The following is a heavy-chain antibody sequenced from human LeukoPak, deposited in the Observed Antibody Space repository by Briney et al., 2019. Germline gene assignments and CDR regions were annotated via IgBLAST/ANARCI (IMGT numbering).Heavy chain of an antibody. D-gene: IGHD3-22*01. Sequence: ASVKVSCKASGDTFTGYYMHWVRQAPGEGVEWLGWLNPNSGGTSYSQKFQGRVTMTRDTSTSTAYMELSSLRSDDTTMYYCARGGEWYYDSSTYRLFDYWGQGRLVTASS. CDR2: LNPNSGGT. CDR1: GDTFTGYY. CDR3: ARGGEWYYDSSTYRLFDY. J-gene: IGHJ4*02. V-gene: IGHV1-2*02.